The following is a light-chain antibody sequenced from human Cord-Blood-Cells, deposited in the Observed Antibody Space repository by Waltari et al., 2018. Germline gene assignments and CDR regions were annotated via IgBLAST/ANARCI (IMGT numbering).Light chain of an antibody. CDR3: MQGTHWPFT. CDR1: QSLVHSDGNTY. CDR2: KVS. V-gene: IGKV2-30*02. J-gene: IGKJ3*01. Sequence: DVVMTQSPLSLPVTLGQPASITCRSSQSLVHSDGNTYLNWFRQRPGQSTRRLIYKVSNRDSGVPDRFSGSGSGTDFTLKISRVEAEDVGVYYCMQGTHWPFTFGPGTKVDIK.